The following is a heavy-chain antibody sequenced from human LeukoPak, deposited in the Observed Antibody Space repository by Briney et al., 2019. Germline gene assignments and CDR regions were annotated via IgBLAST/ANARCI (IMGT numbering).Heavy chain of an antibody. CDR2: IYSGGST. CDR1: GFTVSSNY. V-gene: IGHV3-66*01. D-gene: IGHD2-15*01. Sequence: GGSLRLSCAASGFTVSSNYMSWVRQAPGKGPEWVSVIYSGGSTYYADSVKGRFTISRDNSKNTLYLQMNSLRAEDTAVYYCTTRVPLDYWGQGTLVTVSS. CDR3: TTRVPLDY. J-gene: IGHJ4*02.